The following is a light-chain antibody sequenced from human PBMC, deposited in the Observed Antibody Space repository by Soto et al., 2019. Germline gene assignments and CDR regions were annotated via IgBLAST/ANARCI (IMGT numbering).Light chain of an antibody. CDR3: QKYNSALSRPLFT. J-gene: IGKJ3*01. Sequence: DIQMTQSPSSLSASVGDRVTITCRASQGISNYLAWYQQKPGKVPKLLIYAASTLQSGVPSRFSGSGSGTDFTLTISSLQPEDVATYYCQKYNSALSRPLFTFGPGTKVDIK. V-gene: IGKV1-27*01. CDR2: AAS. CDR1: QGISNY.